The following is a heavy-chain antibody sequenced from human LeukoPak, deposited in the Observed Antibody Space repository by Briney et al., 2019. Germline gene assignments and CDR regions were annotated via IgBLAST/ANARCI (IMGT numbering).Heavy chain of an antibody. CDR2: IISDGSST. CDR3: ASSEQWLVKPFDY. Sequence: GGSLRLSCAASGFTFSSYWMHWVRQAPGKGLVWVSRIISDGSSTSYADSVKGRFTISRDNSKNTLYLQMNSLRAEDTAVYYCASSEQWLVKPFDYWGQGTLVTVSS. CDR1: GFTFSSYW. D-gene: IGHD6-19*01. J-gene: IGHJ4*02. V-gene: IGHV3-74*01.